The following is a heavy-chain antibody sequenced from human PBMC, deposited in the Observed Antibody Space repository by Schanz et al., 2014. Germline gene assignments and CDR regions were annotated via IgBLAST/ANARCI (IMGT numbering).Heavy chain of an antibody. Sequence: VQLVESGGGLVRPGGSLRLSCAASGFTFADYAMHWVRQAPGKGLEWVSGIGGSGGSTDYADSVKGRFTISRDNSKNTVHLQMNSLRAEDTAVYFCAKDRWRATVMVDAFDIWGQGTKVTVSS. CDR2: IGGSGGST. V-gene: IGHV3-23*04. CDR3: AKDRWRATVMVDAFDI. J-gene: IGHJ3*02. CDR1: GFTFADYA. D-gene: IGHD4-4*01.